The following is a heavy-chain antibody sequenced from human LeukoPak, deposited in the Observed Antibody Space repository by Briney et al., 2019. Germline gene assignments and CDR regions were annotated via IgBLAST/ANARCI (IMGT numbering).Heavy chain of an antibody. CDR2: MNPNSGNT. CDR1: GYTFTSYD. J-gene: IGHJ3*02. D-gene: IGHD3-16*01. Sequence: GASVKVSCKASGYTFTSYDINWVRQATGQGLEWMGWMNPNSGNTGYAQKFQGRVTMTRNTSISTAYMELSSLRSEDTAVYYCARARTMITFGGVRHAFDIWGQGTLVTVSS. CDR3: ARARTMITFGGVRHAFDI. V-gene: IGHV1-8*01.